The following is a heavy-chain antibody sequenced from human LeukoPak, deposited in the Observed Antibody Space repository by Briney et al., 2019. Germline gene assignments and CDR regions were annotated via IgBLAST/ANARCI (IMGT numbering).Heavy chain of an antibody. CDR2: ISSNGDNT. J-gene: IGHJ4*02. CDR3: VRGTGY. CDR1: GITFGTFV. V-gene: IGHV3-64D*06. Sequence: GGSLRLSSSVDGITFGTFVMHWVRHDPGQGLEYVSAISSNGDNTYYADSVKGRFTISRDNSKNTLYLQMSSLRADDTAVYYCVRGTGYWGQGTLVTVSS.